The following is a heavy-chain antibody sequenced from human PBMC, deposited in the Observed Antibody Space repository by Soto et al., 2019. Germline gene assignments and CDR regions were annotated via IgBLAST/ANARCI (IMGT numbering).Heavy chain of an antibody. D-gene: IGHD3-10*01. CDR1: GGTFSSYA. V-gene: IGHV1-69*06. CDR2: IIPIFGTA. CDR3: ARVGSSIWFGELPAPYYYYYGMDV. J-gene: IGHJ6*02. Sequence: SVKVSCKISGGTFSSYAISWVRQAPGQGLEWMGGIIPIFGTANYAQKFQGRVTITADKSTSTAYMELSSLRSEDTAVYYCARVGSSIWFGELPAPYYYYYGMDVWGQGTTVTVSS.